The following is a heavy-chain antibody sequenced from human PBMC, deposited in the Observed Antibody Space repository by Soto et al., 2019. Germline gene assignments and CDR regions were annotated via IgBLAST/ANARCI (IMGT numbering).Heavy chain of an antibody. CDR3: ARESDYDILTGSYYGMDV. D-gene: IGHD3-9*01. J-gene: IGHJ6*01. CDR2: IYYSGST. V-gene: IGHV4-59*01. Sequence: PSETLSLTCTFSVGSISIYYWSWIRQPPGKGLEWIGYIYYSGSTNYNPSLKSRVTISVDTSKNQFSLKLSSVTAADTAVYYCARESDYDILTGSYYGMDVWGQGTTVTVSS. CDR1: VGSISIYY.